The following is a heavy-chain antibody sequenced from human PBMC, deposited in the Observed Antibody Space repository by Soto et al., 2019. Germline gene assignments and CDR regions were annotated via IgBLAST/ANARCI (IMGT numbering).Heavy chain of an antibody. CDR2: MNPNSGNT. D-gene: IGHD1-1*01. J-gene: IGHJ4*02. CDR3: ARTLDRDNVDY. Sequence: QVQLVQSGAEGKKPGASVKVSCKASGYTFTSYDINWVRQATGQGLEWMGWMNPNSGNTGSAQKFQGRGTMTRDTSISTAYMELSIPRSEDTAVYHCARTLDRDNVDYWGEGALVSVSS. CDR1: GYTFTSYD. V-gene: IGHV1-8*01.